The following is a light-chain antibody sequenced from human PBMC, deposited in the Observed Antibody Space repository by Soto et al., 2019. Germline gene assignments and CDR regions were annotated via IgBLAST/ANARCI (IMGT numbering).Light chain of an antibody. CDR1: ESVGAF. V-gene: IGKV3-20*01. CDR3: QQYGSSVIT. J-gene: IGKJ3*01. Sequence: EIVLTQSPGTLSLSPGERATLSCRASESVGAFLAWYQQSPGQAPRLLIYGASRRATGIPHRFSGSGSGTDFTRTISRLEPEDFAVYHCQQYGSSVITFGPGSKVDIK. CDR2: GAS.